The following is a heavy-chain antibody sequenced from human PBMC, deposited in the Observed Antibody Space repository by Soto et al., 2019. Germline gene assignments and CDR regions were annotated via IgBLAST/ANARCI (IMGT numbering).Heavy chain of an antibody. D-gene: IGHD2-2*01. V-gene: IGHV1-46*01. CDR2: MDPRGGGT. J-gene: IGHJ5*02. CDR1: GNPLRNSF. Sequence: GRLVQPGLGGRKPGAQVGIPGKAPGNPLRNSFWTWGGRAPGQGLGWMGVMDPRGGGTTYAQKLQGRVTMTRDMASNTVYMDLSSLRSEDTAMYFCASHCSTRCSDWIDPWGQGSLVIVSS. CDR3: ASHCSTRCSDWIDP.